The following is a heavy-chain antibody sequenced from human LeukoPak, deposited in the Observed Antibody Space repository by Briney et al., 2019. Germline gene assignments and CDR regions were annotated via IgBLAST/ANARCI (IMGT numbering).Heavy chain of an antibody. J-gene: IGHJ6*02. D-gene: IGHD2-21*01. CDR2: IYYSGST. Sequence: SETLSLTCTVSGGSISGGSSYWGWIRQHPGKGLEWIGNIYYSGSTYYNPSLKSRLTISVDTSKNQFFLKLSSVTAADTAVYYCAKAGDNYYFYGMDVWGQGTTVTVSS. CDR3: AKAGDNYYFYGMDV. V-gene: IGHV4-31*03. CDR1: GGSISGGSSY.